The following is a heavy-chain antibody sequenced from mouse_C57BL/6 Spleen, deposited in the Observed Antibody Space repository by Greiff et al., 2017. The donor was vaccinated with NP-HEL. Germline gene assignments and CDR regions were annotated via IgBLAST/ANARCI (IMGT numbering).Heavy chain of an antibody. CDR1: GYSITSGYY. CDR2: ISYDGSN. V-gene: IGHV3-6*01. D-gene: IGHD1-1*01. CDR3: ATPGYYGSSSFAY. J-gene: IGHJ3*01. Sequence: EVQLQQSGPGLVKPSQSLSLTCSVTGYSITSGYYWNWIRQFPGNKLEWMGYISYDGSNNYNPSLKNRISITRDTSKNQFFLKLNSVTTEDTATYYCATPGYYGSSSFAYWGQGTLVTVSA.